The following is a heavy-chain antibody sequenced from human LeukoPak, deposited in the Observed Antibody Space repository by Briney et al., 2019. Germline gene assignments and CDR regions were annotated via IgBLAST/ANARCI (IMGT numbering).Heavy chain of an antibody. CDR1: GGSFSGYY. V-gene: IGHV4-34*01. J-gene: IGHJ5*02. Sequence: PSETLSLTCAVYGGSFSGYYWSWIRQPPGKGLEWIGEINHSGSTNYNPSLKSRVTISVDTSKNQFSLKLSSVTAADTAVYYCARGRGGYSSSPWGQGTLVTVSS. D-gene: IGHD6-6*01. CDR3: ARGRGGYSSSP. CDR2: INHSGST.